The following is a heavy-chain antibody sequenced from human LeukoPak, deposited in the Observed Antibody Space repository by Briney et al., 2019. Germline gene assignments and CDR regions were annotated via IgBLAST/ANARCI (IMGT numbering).Heavy chain of an antibody. CDR3: ARRDYYDSSGYSFGY. V-gene: IGHV5-51*01. J-gene: IGHJ4*02. D-gene: IGHD3-22*01. CDR2: IYPGDADT. CDR1: GYSFTSYW. Sequence: GESLKISCKGSGYSFTSYWIGWARPMPGKGLEWGGIIYPGDADTRYSTSLQGQVTISAEKSIRTAHLQWSSLKASDTAMYYCARRDYYDSSGYSFGYWGQGTLVTVSS.